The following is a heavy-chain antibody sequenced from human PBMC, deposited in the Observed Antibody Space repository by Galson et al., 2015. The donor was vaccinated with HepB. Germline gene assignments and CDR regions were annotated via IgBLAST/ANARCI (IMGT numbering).Heavy chain of an antibody. CDR3: ASSLGVTMVREIGY. D-gene: IGHD3-10*01. Sequence: SLRLSCAASGFTFSSYSMNWVRQAPGKGLEWVSSISSSSSYIHYADSVKGRFTISRDNAKNSLYLQMNSLRADDTAVYYCASSLGVTMVREIGYWGQGTLVTVSS. V-gene: IGHV3-21*01. CDR2: ISSSSSYI. CDR1: GFTFSSYS. J-gene: IGHJ4*02.